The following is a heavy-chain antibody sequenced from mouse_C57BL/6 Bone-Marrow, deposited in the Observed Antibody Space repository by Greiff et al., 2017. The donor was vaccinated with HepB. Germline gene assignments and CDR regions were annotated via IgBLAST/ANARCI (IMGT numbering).Heavy chain of an antibody. D-gene: IGHD2-3*01. V-gene: IGHV7-3*01. Sequence: EVQLVESGGGLVQPGGSLSLSCAASGFTFTDYYMSWVRQPPGKALEWLGFIRNKANGYTTEYSASVKGRFTISRDNSQSILYLQMNALRAEDSATYYCARGLLRDFDYWGQGTTLTVSS. CDR1: GFTFTDYY. CDR3: ARGLLRDFDY. CDR2: IRNKANGYTT. J-gene: IGHJ2*01.